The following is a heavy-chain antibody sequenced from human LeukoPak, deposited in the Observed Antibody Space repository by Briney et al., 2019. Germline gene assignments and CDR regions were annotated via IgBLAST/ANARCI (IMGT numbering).Heavy chain of an antibody. CDR1: GFTFGSYG. J-gene: IGHJ5*02. CDR2: IYSGGST. Sequence: PGGSLRLSCVASGFTFGSYGMSWVRQAPGKGLEWVSVIYSGGSTYYADSVKGRFTISRDKSKNTVYLQMNSLRFEDTAMYYCARNWFDPWGQGTLVTVSS. CDR3: ARNWFDP. V-gene: IGHV3-53*05.